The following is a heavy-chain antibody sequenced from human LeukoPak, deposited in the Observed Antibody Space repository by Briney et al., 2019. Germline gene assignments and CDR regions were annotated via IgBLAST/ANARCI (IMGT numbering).Heavy chain of an antibody. Sequence: SVKLSCKASGGTFSSYAISWVRQAPGQGLEWMGGIIPIFGTANYAQKFQGRVTITADKSTSTAYMELSSLRSEDTAVYYCARVAGYSSGWYNDYWGQGTLVTVSS. D-gene: IGHD6-19*01. V-gene: IGHV1-69*06. CDR2: IIPIFGTA. CDR1: GGTFSSYA. CDR3: ARVAGYSSGWYNDY. J-gene: IGHJ4*02.